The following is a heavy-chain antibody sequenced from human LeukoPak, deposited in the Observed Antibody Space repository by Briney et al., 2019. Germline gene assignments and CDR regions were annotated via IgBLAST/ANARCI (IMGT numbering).Heavy chain of an antibody. CDR2: IYYTGST. V-gene: IGHV4-59*01. D-gene: IGHD4-11*01. CDR3: ARLQSYGNFLDDY. CDR1: GVSISSSY. J-gene: IGHJ4*02. Sequence: PSETLSLTCTVSGVSISSSYWSWIRKPPGKGLEWIGYIYYTGSTTSNPSLKSRITMSVDTSKSQFSLKLSSVTAADTAVYYCARLQSYGNFLDDYWGQGTLVTVSS.